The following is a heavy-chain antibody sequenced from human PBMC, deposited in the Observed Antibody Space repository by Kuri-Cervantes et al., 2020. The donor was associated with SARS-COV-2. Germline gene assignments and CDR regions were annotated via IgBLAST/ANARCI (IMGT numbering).Heavy chain of an antibody. D-gene: IGHD2-21*01. CDR1: GCTFSSYW. CDR3: ARVAGEGPIYYYYMDV. V-gene: IGHV3-7*04. Sequence: ESLKSSCAASGCTFSSYWMSGVRQAPGKGLEWVANIKQDGSEKYYVDSVKGRFTIARDNAKNSLYLQMNGLRGEDTAVYYCARVAGEGPIYYYYMDVRCKGPTVTVSS. J-gene: IGHJ6*03. CDR2: IKQDGSEK.